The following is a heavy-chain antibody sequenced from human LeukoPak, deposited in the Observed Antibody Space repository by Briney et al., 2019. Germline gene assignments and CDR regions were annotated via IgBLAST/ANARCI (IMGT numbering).Heavy chain of an antibody. CDR3: ARDFTGVTMIVGGAFDI. J-gene: IGHJ3*02. D-gene: IGHD3-22*01. CDR1: GGSISSYY. V-gene: IGHV4-59*01. CDR2: IYYSGST. Sequence: SETLSLTCTVSGGSISSYYWSWIRQPPGKGLEWIGYIYYSGSTNYNPSLKSRVTISVDTSKNQFSLKLSSVTAADTAVYYCARDFTGVTMIVGGAFDIWGQGTMVTVSS.